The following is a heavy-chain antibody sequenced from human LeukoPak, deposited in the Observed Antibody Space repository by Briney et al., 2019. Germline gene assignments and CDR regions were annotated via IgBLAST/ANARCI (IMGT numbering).Heavy chain of an antibody. CDR1: GFTVSSNY. CDR3: ARDGIEGSGTYFDY. J-gene: IGHJ4*02. Sequence: PGGSLRLSCAASGFTVSSNYMSWVRQAPGKGLEWVSVIYSGGSTYYADSVKGRFTISRDNSKNTLYLHMNSLRAEDTAVYYCARDGIEGSGTYFDYWGQGTLVTVSS. D-gene: IGHD1-26*01. CDR2: IYSGGST. V-gene: IGHV3-66*01.